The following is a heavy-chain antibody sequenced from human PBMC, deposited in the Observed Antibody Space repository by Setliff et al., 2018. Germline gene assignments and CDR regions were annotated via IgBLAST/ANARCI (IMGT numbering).Heavy chain of an antibody. Sequence: GGSLRLSCAASGLTLTPYTMTWVRQAPGKGPEWVSSISDTSAFIYYADSVKGRFTISRDSAKNTLYLQMNSLRADDTAVYYCARASLGKFGSAVEYFHHWGQGTLVTVSS. J-gene: IGHJ1*01. D-gene: IGHD2-15*01. CDR3: ARASLGKFGSAVEYFHH. V-gene: IGHV3-21*06. CDR2: ISDTSAFI. CDR1: GLTLTPYT.